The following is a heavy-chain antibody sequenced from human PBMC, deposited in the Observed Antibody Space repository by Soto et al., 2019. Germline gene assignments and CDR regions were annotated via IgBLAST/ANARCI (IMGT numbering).Heavy chain of an antibody. CDR1: GFTISTHG. V-gene: IGHV3-33*01. CDR2: IWYDGSNR. D-gene: IGHD1-7*01. CDR3: AAATTWNFHFHY. Sequence: QVQLVESGGGVVQPGTSLRLSCAASGFTISTHGMHWVRQAPGKGLEWVANIWYDGSNRFYADSVKGRLTIPKDNSKNTLYLQMSSLRAEVTAVYYCAAATTWNFHFHYWGQGTQVTVSS. J-gene: IGHJ4*02.